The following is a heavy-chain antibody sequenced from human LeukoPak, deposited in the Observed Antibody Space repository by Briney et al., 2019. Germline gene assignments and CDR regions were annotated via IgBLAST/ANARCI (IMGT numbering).Heavy chain of an antibody. V-gene: IGHV4-59*13. CDR3: ARGILPGYSSSWYYY. D-gene: IGHD6-13*01. CDR1: GGSISCYY. Sequence: ASETLSLTCTVSGGSISCYYWSWIRQPPGKGLEWIGYIYYSGSTNYNPSLKSRVTISLETSKNHFALKQSSVTAAGTAVYYCARGILPGYSSSWYYYWGQGTLVTVSS. CDR2: IYYSGST. J-gene: IGHJ4*02.